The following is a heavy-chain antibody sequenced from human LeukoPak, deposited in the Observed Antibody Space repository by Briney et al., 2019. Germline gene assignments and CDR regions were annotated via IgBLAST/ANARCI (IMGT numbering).Heavy chain of an antibody. D-gene: IGHD2-21*02. J-gene: IGHJ4*02. CDR1: GFIFSSYS. Sequence: GGSLRLSCAASGFIFSSYSMNWVRQAPGRGLEWVANIKEDGSVKNYVDSVKGRFTISRDNARNSVSLQMNSLRAEDTAMYYCGRDIVGGGDDYWGQGTLVTVSS. CDR3: GRDIVGGGDDY. CDR2: IKEDGSVK. V-gene: IGHV3-7*01.